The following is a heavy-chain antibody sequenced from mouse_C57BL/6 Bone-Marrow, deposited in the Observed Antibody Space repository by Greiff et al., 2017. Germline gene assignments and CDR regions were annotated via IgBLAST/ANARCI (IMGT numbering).Heavy chain of an antibody. D-gene: IGHD1-1*01. V-gene: IGHV1-81*01. J-gene: IGHJ4*01. Sequence: VQLQQSGAELARPGASVKLSCKASGYTFTSSGISWVKQRTGQGLEWIGEIYPRSGNTYYNEKFKGKATLTADKSSSPAYMELRSLTSEDSAVYVCARLLRGAMDYWGQGTSVTVSS. CDR2: IYPRSGNT. CDR3: ARLLRGAMDY. CDR1: GYTFTSSG.